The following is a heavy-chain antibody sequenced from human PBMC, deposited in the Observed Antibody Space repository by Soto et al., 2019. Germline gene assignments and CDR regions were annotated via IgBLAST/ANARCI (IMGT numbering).Heavy chain of an antibody. CDR3: ASEWGSSSSHYYFYF. V-gene: IGHV1-69*01. D-gene: IGHD6-6*01. CDR1: GGTFSSYA. Sequence: QVQLVQSGAEVKKPGSSVKVSCKASGGTFSSYAISWVRQAPGQGLEWMGGIIPIFSIANYAQKFQGIVTISADESTSTAFIELCSLRSADTAVYYCASEWGSSSSHYYFYFSDQGTLVTVCS. J-gene: IGHJ4*02. CDR2: IIPIFSIA.